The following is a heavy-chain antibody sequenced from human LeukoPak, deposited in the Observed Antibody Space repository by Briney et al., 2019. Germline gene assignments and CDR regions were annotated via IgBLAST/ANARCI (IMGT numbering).Heavy chain of an antibody. Sequence: ASVKVSCKASGYTFTGYYMHWVRQAPGQGLEWMGWINPNSGGTNYAQKFQGRVTMTRDTSSSTAYMELGRLRFDDTVVYYCARGPRITIFGVVMANDAFDIWGQGTMVTVSS. CDR3: ARGPRITIFGVVMANDAFDI. D-gene: IGHD3-3*01. CDR2: INPNSGGT. V-gene: IGHV1-2*02. CDR1: GYTFTGYY. J-gene: IGHJ3*02.